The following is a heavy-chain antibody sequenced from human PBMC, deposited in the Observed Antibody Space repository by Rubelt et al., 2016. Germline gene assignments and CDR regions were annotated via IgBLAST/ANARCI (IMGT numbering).Heavy chain of an antibody. Sequence: EVQLVESGGVAVQPGGSLRLSCAASGFMFRDYTMHWVRQAPGKGLEWVSLINWNGENTNYVDSVKGRLTISRDNNRNSLYLEMNRLRTEDTAVYYCAKDIPDYGGIDSWGQGTLVTVSS. CDR1: GFMFRDYT. V-gene: IGHV3-43*01. CDR3: AKDIPDYGGIDS. J-gene: IGHJ4*02. CDR2: INWNGENT. D-gene: IGHD4-23*01.